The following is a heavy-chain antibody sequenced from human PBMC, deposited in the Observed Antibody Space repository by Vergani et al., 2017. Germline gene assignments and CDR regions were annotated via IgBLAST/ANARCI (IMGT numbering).Heavy chain of an antibody. CDR3: ARSGRDVWGSYRRWGFDY. CDR1: GGSFSGYY. D-gene: IGHD3-16*02. V-gene: IGHV4-34*01. Sequence: QVQLQQWGAGLLKPSETLSLTCAVYGGSFSGYYWSWIRQPPGKGLEWIGEINHSGSTNYNPSLKIRVTISVDTSKNQFSLKLSSVTAAETAVYYCARSGRDVWGSYRRWGFDYWGQGTLVTVSS. J-gene: IGHJ4*02. CDR2: INHSGST.